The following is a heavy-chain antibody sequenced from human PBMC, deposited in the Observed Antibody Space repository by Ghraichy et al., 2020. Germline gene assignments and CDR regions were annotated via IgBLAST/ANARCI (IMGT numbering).Heavy chain of an antibody. CDR1: GGSFSSNSHY. V-gene: IGHV4-39*01. CDR3: ARPWRPTPSDY. CDR2: IYYSGST. J-gene: IGHJ4*02. Sequence: SETLSLTCTVSGGSFSSNSHYWGWIRQPPGKGLEWIGSIYYSGSTYFNPSLKSRIAMSVDGSKNQFSLKLSSVTAADTAVYYCARPWRPTPSDYWGQGILVTVSS. D-gene: IGHD2-15*01.